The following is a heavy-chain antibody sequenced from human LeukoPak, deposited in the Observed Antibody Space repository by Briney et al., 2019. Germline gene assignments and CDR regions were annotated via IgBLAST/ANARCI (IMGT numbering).Heavy chain of an antibody. Sequence: PGRSLRLSCAASGFTFSSYSMNWVRQAPGKGLEWVSSISSSSSYIYYADSVKGRFTISRDNAKNSLYLQMNSLRAEDTAVYYCARERYNWNDEEGGIGYWGQGTLVTVSS. CDR1: GFTFSSYS. V-gene: IGHV3-21*01. D-gene: IGHD1-1*01. J-gene: IGHJ4*02. CDR3: ARERYNWNDEEGGIGY. CDR2: ISSSSSYI.